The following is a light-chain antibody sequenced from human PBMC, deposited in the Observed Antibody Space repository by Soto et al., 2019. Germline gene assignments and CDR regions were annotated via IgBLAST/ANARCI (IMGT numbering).Light chain of an antibody. CDR1: QSVSRY. Sequence: EFVRTHAPATLSVSPGERATLSCRASQSVSRYLAWYQQKPGQAPRLLIYDASNRATGIPARFSGSGSGTDFTLTISSLEPEDFAVYYCQQRSNWPRTFGQGSKVDI. V-gene: IGKV3-11*01. J-gene: IGKJ1*01. CDR3: QQRSNWPRT. CDR2: DAS.